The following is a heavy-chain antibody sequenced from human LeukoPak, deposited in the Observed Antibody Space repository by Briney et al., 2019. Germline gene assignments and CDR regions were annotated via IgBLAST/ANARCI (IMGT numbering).Heavy chain of an antibody. CDR3: AATTYYYDSSGQRFFDGEQYYYYYGMDV. V-gene: IGHV1-46*01. J-gene: IGHJ6*02. CDR1: GYTFTSYY. D-gene: IGHD3-22*01. CDR2: INPSGGST. Sequence: ASVKVSCKASGYTFTSYYMHWERQAPGQGLEWMGIINPSGGSTSYAQKFQGRVTITADESTSTAYMELSSLRSEDTAVYYCAATTYYYDSSGQRFFDGEQYYYYYGMDVWGQGTTVTVSS.